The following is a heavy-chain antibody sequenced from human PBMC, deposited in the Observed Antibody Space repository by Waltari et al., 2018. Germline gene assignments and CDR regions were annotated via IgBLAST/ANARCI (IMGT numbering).Heavy chain of an antibody. CDR1: GLTFSRYW. J-gene: IGHJ4*02. CDR2: IKEDGSQT. D-gene: IGHD6-19*01. Sequence: EVQLVESGGNLVQPGGSLRLSCAASGLTFSRYWITWVRQAPGRGLEWVANIKEDGSQTYYVDSVKGRFTISRDNAKNSLYLQMNSLRAEDTGLYYCARDRGWNTFDYWGQGTLVTVSS. CDR3: ARDRGWNTFDY. V-gene: IGHV3-7*04.